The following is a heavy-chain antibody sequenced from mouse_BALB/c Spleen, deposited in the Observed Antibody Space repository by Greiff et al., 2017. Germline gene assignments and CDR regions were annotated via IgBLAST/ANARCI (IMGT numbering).Heavy chain of an antibody. CDR3: ARGQYGYDEDFAY. V-gene: IGHV5-17*02. CDR1: GFTFSSFG. J-gene: IGHJ3*01. Sequence: EVQLQQSGGGLVQPGGSRKLSCAASGFTFSSFGMHWVRQAPEKGLEWVAYISSGSSTIYYADTVKGRFTISRDNPKNTLFLQMTSLRSEDTAMYYCARGQYGYDEDFAYWGQGTLVTVSA. CDR2: ISSGSSTI. D-gene: IGHD2-2*01.